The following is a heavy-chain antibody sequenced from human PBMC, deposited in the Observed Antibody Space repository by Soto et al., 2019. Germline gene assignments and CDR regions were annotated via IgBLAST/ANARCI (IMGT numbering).Heavy chain of an antibody. CDR2: INSDGSST. D-gene: IGHD6-6*01. CDR3: ASGGSSLNFDS. V-gene: IGHV3-74*01. J-gene: IGHJ4*02. Sequence: GGSLRLSCAASGFTFSSYSMNWVRQAPGKGLVWVSWINSDGSSTSYADSVKGRFTISRDNAKNTLYLQMNSLRAEDTAVYYCASGGSSLNFDSWGQGTLVTVSS. CDR1: GFTFSSYS.